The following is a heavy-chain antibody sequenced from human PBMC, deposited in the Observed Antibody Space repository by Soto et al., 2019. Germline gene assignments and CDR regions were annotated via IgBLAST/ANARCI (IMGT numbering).Heavy chain of an antibody. CDR2: ISGSGGST. CDR3: AKQDLGSPGAFDI. V-gene: IGHV3-23*01. J-gene: IGHJ3*02. D-gene: IGHD6-13*01. Sequence: GGSLRLSCAASGFTFSSYAMSWVRQAPGKGLEWVSAISGSGGSTYYADSVKSRFTISRDNSKNTLYLQMNSLRAEDTAVYYCAKQDLGSPGAFDIWGQGTMVTVSS. CDR1: GFTFSSYA.